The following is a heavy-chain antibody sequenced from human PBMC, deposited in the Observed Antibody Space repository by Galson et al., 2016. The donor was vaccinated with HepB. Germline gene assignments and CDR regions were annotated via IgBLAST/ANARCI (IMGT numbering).Heavy chain of an antibody. Sequence: SLRLSCAASGFTFSSYGMHWVRQAPGKGLEWVAVIWYDGSNKYYADSVKGRFTISRDNSKNTLYLQMNSLRAEDTAVYYCVRDKVTPGTNWFDHWGQGTLVIVSS. CDR1: GFTFSSYG. J-gene: IGHJ5*02. CDR3: VRDKVTPGTNWFDH. V-gene: IGHV3-33*01. CDR2: IWYDGSNK. D-gene: IGHD4-11*01.